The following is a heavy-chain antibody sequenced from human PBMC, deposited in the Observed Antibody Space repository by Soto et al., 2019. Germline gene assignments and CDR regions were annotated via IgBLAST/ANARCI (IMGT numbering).Heavy chain of an antibody. D-gene: IGHD2-15*01. CDR3: ARDRVKRGSSYYYGMDV. CDR1: GGAFNNFA. V-gene: IGHV1-69*12. Sequence: QVQLVQSGAEVKKPGSSVKVSCKASGGAFNNFAISWVRQAPGQGLEWMGAIIPFFSSPNYSQKLQGRLTITAAEATSEAYMELNSLRSDDTAVYYCARDRVKRGSSYYYGMDVWGQGTTVTVSS. J-gene: IGHJ6*02. CDR2: IIPFFSSP.